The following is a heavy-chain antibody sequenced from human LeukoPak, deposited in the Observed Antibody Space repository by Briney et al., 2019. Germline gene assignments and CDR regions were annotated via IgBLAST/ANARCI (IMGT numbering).Heavy chain of an antibody. V-gene: IGHV3-53*01. J-gene: IGHJ3*02. CDR2: IYSGGST. CDR1: GFTVSSNY. CDR3: ARSARNAFDI. Sequence: GGSLRLSCAASGFTVSSNYMSWVRQAPGKGLEWVSVIYSGGSTYYADSVKGRFTISRDNSKNTLYLQMNSLRAEDMAVYYCARSARNAFDIWGQGTMVTVSS.